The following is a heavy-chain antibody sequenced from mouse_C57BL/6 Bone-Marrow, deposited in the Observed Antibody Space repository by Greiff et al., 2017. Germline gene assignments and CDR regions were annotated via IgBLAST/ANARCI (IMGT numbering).Heavy chain of an antibody. CDR2: INPNYGTT. CDR1: GYSFTDYN. V-gene: IGHV1-39*01. J-gene: IGHJ1*03. Sequence: VQLQQSGPALVKPGASVKISCKASGYSFTDYNMNWVKQSNGKSLEWIGVINPNYGTTSYNQKFKGKATLTVDQSSSTAYMQLNSLTSEDSAVYYGARGGSKPRYWYFDVWGTGTTVTVSS. CDR3: ARGGSKPRYWYFDV. D-gene: IGHD1-1*01.